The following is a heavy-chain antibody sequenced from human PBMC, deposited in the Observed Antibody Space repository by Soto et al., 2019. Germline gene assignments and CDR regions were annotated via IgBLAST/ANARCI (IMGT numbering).Heavy chain of an antibody. CDR1: GGSFISSSYY. D-gene: IGHD3-10*01. J-gene: IGHJ6*02. V-gene: IGHV4-39*01. CDR2: IYYSGIT. Sequence: SETLSLTCTVSGGSFISSSYYWGWIRQPPGKGLEWIGSIYYSGITYYNPSLKSRVTISVDTSRIQFSLKLTSVTAADTAVYYCARMSSTMIRGVTIPGYFYGKDVCGRATTVT. CDR3: ARMSSTMIRGVTIPGYFYGKDV.